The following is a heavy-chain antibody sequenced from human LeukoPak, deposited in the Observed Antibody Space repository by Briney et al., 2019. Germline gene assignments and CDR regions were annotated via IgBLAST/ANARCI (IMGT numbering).Heavy chain of an antibody. Sequence: SETLSLTCAVSGGSLSSNNWWSWVRQPPGKGLEWIGEIFHSGSTNYNPSLKSRVTISVDKSKNQFSLKLSSVTAADTAVYYYARACGGYFDWLLVPYFDYWGQGTLVTVSS. J-gene: IGHJ4*02. CDR2: IFHSGST. D-gene: IGHD3-9*01. CDR3: ARACGGYFDWLLVPYFDY. CDR1: GGSLSSNNW. V-gene: IGHV4-4*02.